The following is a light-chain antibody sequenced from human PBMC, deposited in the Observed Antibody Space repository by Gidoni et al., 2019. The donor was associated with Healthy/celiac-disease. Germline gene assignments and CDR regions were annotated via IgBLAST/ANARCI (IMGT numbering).Light chain of an antibody. CDR3: AAWDDSLSVYVV. Sequence: QSVLTPPPSASGPPGQRVTISWSGSSSNSGSNYVYWYKQLPGTAPKLLICRNNQRPAGVPDRFSGSKSGTSASLAISGLRSEDEADYYCAAWDDSLSVYVVFGGGTKLTVL. CDR2: RNN. V-gene: IGLV1-47*01. CDR1: SSNSGSNY. J-gene: IGLJ2*01.